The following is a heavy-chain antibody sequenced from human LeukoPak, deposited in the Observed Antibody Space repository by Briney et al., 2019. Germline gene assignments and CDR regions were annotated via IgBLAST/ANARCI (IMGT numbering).Heavy chain of an antibody. V-gene: IGHV1-2*02. CDR1: GYTFTGYY. J-gene: IGHJ4*02. CDR3: ARKVPAAPFDY. D-gene: IGHD2-2*01. CDR2: INPNSGGT. Sequence: RASVKVSCKASGYTFTGYYMHWVRQAPGQGLEWMGWINPNSGGTNYAQKFQGRVTKTRDTSISTAYMELSRLRSDDTAVYYCARKVPAAPFDYWGQGTLVTVSS.